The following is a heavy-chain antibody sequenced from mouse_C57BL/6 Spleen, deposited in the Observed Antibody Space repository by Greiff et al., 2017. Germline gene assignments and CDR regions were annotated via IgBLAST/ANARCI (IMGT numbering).Heavy chain of an antibody. CDR3: ARHEAPITTVVATGFDY. J-gene: IGHJ2*01. V-gene: IGHV1-82*01. CDR2: IYPGDGDT. D-gene: IGHD1-1*01. Sequence: QVQLQQSGPELVKPGASVKISCKASGYAFSSSWMNWVKQRPGKGLEWIGRIYPGDGDTNYNGKFKGKATLTADKSSSTAYMQLSSLTSEDSAVYFCARHEAPITTVVATGFDYWGQGTTLTVSS. CDR1: GYAFSSSW.